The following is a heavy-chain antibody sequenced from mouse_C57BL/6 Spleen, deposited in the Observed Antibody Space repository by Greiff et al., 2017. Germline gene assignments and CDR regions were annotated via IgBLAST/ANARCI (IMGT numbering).Heavy chain of an antibody. CDR1: GYTFTSYW. V-gene: IGHV1-55*01. CDR2: IYPGSGST. J-gene: IGHJ4*01. D-gene: IGHD1-1*01. Sequence: VQLQQPGAELVQPGASVKMSCKASGYTFTSYWITWVKQRPGQGLAWIGDIYPGSGSTNYNEKFKSKATLTVDTSSSTAYMQLSSLTSEDAAVYYCARSGFNYYGSSYAMDYWGQGTSVTVSS. CDR3: ARSGFNYYGSSYAMDY.